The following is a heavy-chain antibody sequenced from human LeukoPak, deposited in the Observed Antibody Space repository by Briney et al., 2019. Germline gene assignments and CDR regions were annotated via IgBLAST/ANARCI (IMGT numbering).Heavy chain of an antibody. Sequence: SETLSHTHAVCCGPFRGYYWSGIRQPPGKGLEWIEEINHSGCTNYNPSLKSRVTISVDTSKNQFSLKLGFVPAPDTAVYCCARGGESTRMTIFGVVIRPPPAFEYWGQGTLVTVSS. CDR2: INHSGCT. CDR1: CGPFRGYY. D-gene: IGHD3-3*01. V-gene: IGHV4-34*01. CDR3: ARGGESTRMTIFGVVIRPPPAFEY. J-gene: IGHJ4*02.